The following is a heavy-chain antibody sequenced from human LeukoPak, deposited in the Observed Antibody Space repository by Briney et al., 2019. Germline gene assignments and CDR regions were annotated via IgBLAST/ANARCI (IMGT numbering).Heavy chain of an antibody. J-gene: IGHJ4*02. CDR2: IYYSGST. V-gene: IGHV4-59*08. Sequence: SETLSLTCTVSGGSISSYYWSWIRQPPGKGLEWIGYIYYSGSTNYNPSLKSRVTISVDTSKNQFSLKLSSVTAADTAVYYCARLWSPWFEDSPTDYWGQGTLVTVSS. CDR1: GGSISSYY. D-gene: IGHD3-10*01. CDR3: ARLWSPWFEDSPTDY.